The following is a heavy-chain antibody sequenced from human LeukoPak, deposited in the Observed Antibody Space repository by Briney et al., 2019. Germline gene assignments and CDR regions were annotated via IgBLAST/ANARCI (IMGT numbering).Heavy chain of an antibody. D-gene: IGHD5-24*01. Sequence: PGRSLRLSCAASGFTFSTYAMSWVRQAPGKGLEWVSTISGSGGSIYYADSVKGRFTISRDNSKNTFYLQMNSLRAEDTAVYYCAKGRWLQIPFDYWGQGTLVTVSS. J-gene: IGHJ4*02. CDR3: AKGRWLQIPFDY. CDR1: GFTFSTYA. CDR2: ISGSGGSI. V-gene: IGHV3-23*01.